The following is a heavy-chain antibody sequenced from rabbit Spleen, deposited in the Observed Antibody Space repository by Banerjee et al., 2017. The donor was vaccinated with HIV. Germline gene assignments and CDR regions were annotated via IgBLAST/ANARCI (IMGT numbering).Heavy chain of an antibody. D-gene: IGHD2-1*01. V-gene: IGHV1S40*01. CDR3: ARGSAAMTMMITGFYLNL. Sequence: QSLEESGGDMVKPGASLTLTCTASGFSFSSSYYICWVRQAPGKGPEWIGCIYPDGSGSTAYANWAKGRFTISKASSATVTLQMTSLTAADTATYFCARGSAAMTMMITGFYLNLWGPGDPGHRL. CDR2: IYPDGSGST. CDR1: GFSFSSSYY. J-gene: IGHJ4*01.